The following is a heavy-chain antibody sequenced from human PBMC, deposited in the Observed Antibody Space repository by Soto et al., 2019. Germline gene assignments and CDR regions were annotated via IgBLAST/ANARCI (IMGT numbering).Heavy chain of an antibody. V-gene: IGHV1-18*01. J-gene: IGHJ3*02. D-gene: IGHD2-15*01. Sequence: QVQLVQSGAEVKKPGASVKVSCKASGYTFTSYGIIWVRQAPGQGLEWMGWISAYNGNTNYAQKLQGRVTMTTDTSTSRAYVELRSLRSDDTAVYYCARDGPLPERLLRAFDIWGQGTMVTVSS. CDR2: ISAYNGNT. CDR1: GYTFTSYG. CDR3: ARDGPLPERLLRAFDI.